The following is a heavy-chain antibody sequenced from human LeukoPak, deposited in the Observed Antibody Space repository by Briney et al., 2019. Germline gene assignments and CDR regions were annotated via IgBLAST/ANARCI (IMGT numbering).Heavy chain of an antibody. CDR1: GGSISTYY. Sequence: SETLSLTCTVSGGSISTYYWNWIRRPPGKGLEWIGNIYHTGSTNYNPSLKSRVTMSVDTSKNQFSLKLSSVTAADTAVYYCARQYHSGGGHYPLFDYWGQGTLVTVSS. CDR3: ARQYHSGGGHYPLFDY. V-gene: IGHV4-59*01. J-gene: IGHJ4*02. CDR2: IYHTGST. D-gene: IGHD2-15*01.